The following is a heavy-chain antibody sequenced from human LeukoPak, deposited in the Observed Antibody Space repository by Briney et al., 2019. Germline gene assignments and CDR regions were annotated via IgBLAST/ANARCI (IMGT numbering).Heavy chain of an antibody. CDR3: AKDLDIVVVPAADFDY. CDR1: GFTFSSYA. V-gene: IGHV3-30*04. CDR2: ISYDGSNK. D-gene: IGHD2-2*03. J-gene: IGHJ4*02. Sequence: GGSLRLSCAASGFTFSSYAMHWVRQAPGKGLEWVAVISYDGSNKYYADSVKGRFTISRDNSKNTLYLQMNSLRAEDTAVYYCAKDLDIVVVPAADFDYWGQGTLVTVSS.